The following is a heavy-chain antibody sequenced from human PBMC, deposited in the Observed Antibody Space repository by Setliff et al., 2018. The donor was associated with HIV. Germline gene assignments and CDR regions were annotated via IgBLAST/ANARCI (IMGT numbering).Heavy chain of an antibody. V-gene: IGHV3-23*03. Sequence: GGSLRLSCVASGFTFSTYAMSWVRQVPGKGLEWVSVIYSDGSSSSFTFYADSVKGRFTISRDNARTSLYLEMSSLRAEDTAVYLCANLWEVGAWGQGTLVTVS. D-gene: IGHD1-26*01. CDR3: ANLWEVGA. CDR1: GFTFSTYA. CDR2: IYSDGSSSSFT. J-gene: IGHJ5*02.